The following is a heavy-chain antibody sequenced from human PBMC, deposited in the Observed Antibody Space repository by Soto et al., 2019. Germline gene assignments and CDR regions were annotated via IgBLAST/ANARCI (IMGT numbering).Heavy chain of an antibody. CDR2: IWYDGSNT. Sequence: LRLSCAASGFIFSSFGMHWVRQAPGKGLEWVAHIWYDGSNTYYADSAKGRFTISRDNSRNTLYLQMNSLRAEDTAAYHCVRDLLGSGGHFDYWGQGTLVTVSS. J-gene: IGHJ4*02. CDR1: GFIFSSFG. D-gene: IGHD7-27*01. CDR3: VRDLLGSGGHFDY. V-gene: IGHV3-33*01.